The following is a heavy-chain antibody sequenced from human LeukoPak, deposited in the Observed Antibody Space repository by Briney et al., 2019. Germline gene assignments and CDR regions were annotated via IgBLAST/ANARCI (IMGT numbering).Heavy chain of an antibody. Sequence: GRSLRLSCAAPGFTFDDYAMHWVRQAPGKGLEWVSGISWNSGSIGYADSVKGRFTISRDNAKNSLYLQMNSLRAEDTALYYCAKGGAYVWGSYLHLDYWGQGTLVTVSS. CDR1: GFTFDDYA. J-gene: IGHJ4*02. CDR2: ISWNSGSI. CDR3: AKGGAYVWGSYLHLDY. V-gene: IGHV3-9*01. D-gene: IGHD3-16*01.